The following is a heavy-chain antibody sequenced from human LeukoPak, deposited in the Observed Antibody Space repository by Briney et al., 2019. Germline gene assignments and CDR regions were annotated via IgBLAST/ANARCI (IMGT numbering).Heavy chain of an antibody. J-gene: IGHJ6*03. V-gene: IGHV3-48*03. CDR2: ISSSGSTI. CDR3: AKDDGEYYQYCIDV. Sequence: PGGSLRLSCVFSGFNFDNYEMNWVRQAPGKGLEWVSYISSSGSTIYYADSVKGRFTISRDNARNSVFLQMNRLRAEDTAVYYCAKDDGEYYQYCIDVWGKGTTVTVSS. D-gene: IGHD7-27*01. CDR1: GFNFDNYE.